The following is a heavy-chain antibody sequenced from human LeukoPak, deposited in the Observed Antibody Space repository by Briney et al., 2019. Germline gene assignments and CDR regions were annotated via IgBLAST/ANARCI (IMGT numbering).Heavy chain of an antibody. CDR3: AHRQRGGVRYFDWASRPRWFFDY. V-gene: IGHV2-5*02. Sequence: ESGPTLVKPTQTLTLTCTFSGFSLRTSGGGGGWIRQPPGKALEWLSLIYWDDDKRYSPSLKSRLTITKDTSKNQVVLTMTNMDPVDTATYYCAHRQRGGVRYFDWASRPRWFFDYWGQGTLVTVSS. J-gene: IGHJ4*02. CDR2: IYWDDDK. CDR1: GFSLRTSGGG. D-gene: IGHD3-9*01.